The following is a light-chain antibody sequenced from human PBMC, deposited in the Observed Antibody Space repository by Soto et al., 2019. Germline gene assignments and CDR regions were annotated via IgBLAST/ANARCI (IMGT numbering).Light chain of an antibody. CDR2: MVS. CDR1: SSDVGNYNY. Sequence: QSALTRPASVSGSPGQSITISCTGTSSDVGNYNYVSWYQQYPGRVPKLLIYMVSNRASGVSNRFSGSKSGNTASLTISGLQAEDEADYFCTSPTPGSLYVFGTGTKVTVL. V-gene: IGLV2-14*01. CDR3: TSPTPGSLYV. J-gene: IGLJ1*01.